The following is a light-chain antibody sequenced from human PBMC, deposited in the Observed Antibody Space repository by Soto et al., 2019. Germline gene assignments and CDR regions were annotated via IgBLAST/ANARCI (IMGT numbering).Light chain of an antibody. V-gene: IGLV7-46*01. CDR2: DTN. Sequence: QAVVTQEPSLTVSPGGTVTLTCVSSTGAVTSGHYPYWFQQKPGQAPRTLIYDTNNKQSWTPARFSGSLLGGKAALTLSGAQPEDEAEYYCLLSSGGAVVFGGGTKLTVL. CDR1: TGAVTSGHY. J-gene: IGLJ2*01. CDR3: LLSSGGAVV.